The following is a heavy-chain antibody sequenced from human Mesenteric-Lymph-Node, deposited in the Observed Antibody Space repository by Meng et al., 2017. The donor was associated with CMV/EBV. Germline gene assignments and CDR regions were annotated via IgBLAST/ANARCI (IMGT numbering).Heavy chain of an antibody. Sequence: GGSLRLSCVASGFTFGSYWMSWVRQAPGKGLEWVANMNQDGSEKYYVDSVKGRFTISRDNAKNSLYLQMNSLRVEDTAVYYCARHTLVYDILTGYYRGDGFDIWGQGTMVTVSS. CDR2: MNQDGSEK. V-gene: IGHV3-7*01. J-gene: IGHJ3*02. CDR3: ARHTLVYDILTGYYRGDGFDI. CDR1: GFTFGSYW. D-gene: IGHD3-9*01.